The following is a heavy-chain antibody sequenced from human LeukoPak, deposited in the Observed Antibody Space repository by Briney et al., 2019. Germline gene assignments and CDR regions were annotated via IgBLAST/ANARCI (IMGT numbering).Heavy chain of an antibody. CDR2: ISISGANT. V-gene: IGHV3-23*01. J-gene: IGHJ2*01. D-gene: IGHD6-19*01. CDR3: AKSMTLQWRGFFDL. CDR1: GFTFSSHA. Sequence: GGSLRLSCGASGFTFSSHAMTWLRQAPGKGLEWVSAISISGANTYYADSVRGRFTISRDNSKNTLYLQKNSLRADDTAIYYCAKSMTLQWRGFFDLWGRGTHVTVSS.